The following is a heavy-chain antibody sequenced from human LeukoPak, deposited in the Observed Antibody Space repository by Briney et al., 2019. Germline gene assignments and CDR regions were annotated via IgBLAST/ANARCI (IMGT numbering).Heavy chain of an antibody. J-gene: IGHJ5*02. V-gene: IGHV4-38-2*02. D-gene: IGHD3-16*01. Sequence: PSETLSLTRAVSGYSITTGFSWGWIRQPPGKGLEWIATISYNGNTYYNPSLKSRVTISADTSKNQFSVRLTSVTAADPSVYYCAREGAVPGIDPWGQGKSVTISS. CDR1: GYSITTGFS. CDR3: AREGAVPGIDP. CDR2: ISYNGNT.